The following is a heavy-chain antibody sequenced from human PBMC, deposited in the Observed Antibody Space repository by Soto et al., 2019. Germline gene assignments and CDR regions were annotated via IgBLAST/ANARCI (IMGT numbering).Heavy chain of an antibody. D-gene: IGHD5-12*01. CDR3: ARDQDSGHVIKLLHYYGMDV. CDR1: GGTFSSYA. CDR2: IIPIFGTA. J-gene: IGHJ6*02. Sequence: GASVKVSCKASGGTFSSYAISWVRQAPGQGPEWMGGIIPIFGTANYAQKFQGRVTSTADESTSTAYMELSSLRSEDTAVYYCARDQDSGHVIKLLHYYGMDVWGQGTTVTVSS. V-gene: IGHV1-69*13.